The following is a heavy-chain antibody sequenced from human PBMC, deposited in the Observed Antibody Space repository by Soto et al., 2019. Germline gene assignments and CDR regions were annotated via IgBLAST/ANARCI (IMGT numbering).Heavy chain of an antibody. J-gene: IGHJ6*02. CDR2: INGYNGNT. Sequence: QVQLVQSGDEVKKPGASVKVSCKASGYTFTNYGISWVRQAPGHGFEWMGWINGYNGNTVYTQKIQGRLTMTAETSTATAYMELRSLRSDDTAVYYCVREGDVVYYYRRMDGWDQGTTVIVSS. V-gene: IGHV1-18*01. CDR1: GYTFTNYG. D-gene: IGHD2-15*01. CDR3: VREGDVVYYYRRMDG.